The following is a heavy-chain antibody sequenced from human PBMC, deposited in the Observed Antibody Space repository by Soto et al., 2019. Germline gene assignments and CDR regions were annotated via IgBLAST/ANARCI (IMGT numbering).Heavy chain of an antibody. D-gene: IGHD3-10*01. Sequence: GGSLRLSCAASGFTFSNHDMHWVRQAPGKGLEWVAVIRSDGTVRNYAESVKGRFTISRDNSKNTLYLEMNSLRVEDTALYYCASKRFDDFDYWGQGTLVTVS. V-gene: IGHV3-33*01. CDR1: GFTFSNHD. CDR3: ASKRFDDFDY. J-gene: IGHJ4*02. CDR2: IRSDGTVR.